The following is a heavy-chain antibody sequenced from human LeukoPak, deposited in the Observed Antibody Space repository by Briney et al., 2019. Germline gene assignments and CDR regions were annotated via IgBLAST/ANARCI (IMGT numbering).Heavy chain of an antibody. J-gene: IGHJ4*02. Sequence: SETLSLTCTVSGGSITSGSYHCGWIRQSPGKGLEWIGNTYYTGSAYYRPSLQSRVSISVDTSKKEFSLKLTSVTAADTAVYYCARDRDGYAYSFDYWGQGTLVTVSS. D-gene: IGHD5-24*01. CDR3: ARDRDGYAYSFDY. CDR1: GGSITSGSYH. CDR2: TYYTGSA. V-gene: IGHV4-39*02.